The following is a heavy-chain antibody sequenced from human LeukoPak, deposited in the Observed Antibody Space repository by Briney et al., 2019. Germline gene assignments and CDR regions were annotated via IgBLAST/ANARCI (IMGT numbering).Heavy chain of an antibody. J-gene: IGHJ4*02. D-gene: IGHD6-13*01. CDR3: ARGVYIAAAQYGY. V-gene: IGHV4-59*01. Sequence: PSETLSLTCAVYGGSFSGYYWSWIRQPPGKGLEWIGYIYYSGTTNYNPSLKSRVTISVDTSKNQFSLKLSSVTAAVTAVYYCARGVYIAAAQYGYWGQGTLVTVSS. CDR2: IYYSGTT. CDR1: GGSFSGYY.